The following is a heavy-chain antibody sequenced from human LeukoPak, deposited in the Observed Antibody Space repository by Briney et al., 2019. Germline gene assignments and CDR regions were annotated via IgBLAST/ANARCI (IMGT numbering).Heavy chain of an antibody. D-gene: IGHD2-2*01. CDR3: ARGQGMPPDYFDC. CDR1: GFTFTSHA. Sequence: GGSLRLSCTASGFTFTSHAFHWVRQAPGKGLEYVSAISYDGITTFYANSVKGRFTISRDDSENTVYLQMDNLGADDLAIYYCARGQGMPPDYFDCWGQGALVTVSS. V-gene: IGHV3-64*01. CDR2: ISYDGITT. J-gene: IGHJ4*02.